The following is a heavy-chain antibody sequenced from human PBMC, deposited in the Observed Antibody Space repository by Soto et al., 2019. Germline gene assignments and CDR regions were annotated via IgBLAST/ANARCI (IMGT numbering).Heavy chain of an antibody. CDR1: GGSISSGDYY. D-gene: IGHD6-13*01. Sequence: SETLSLTCTVSGGSISSGDYYWSWIRQPPGKGLEWIGYIYYSGSTYYNPSLKSRVTISVDTSKNQFSLKLSSVTAADTAVYYCATSRYSSSWYGYYGMDVWGQRTTVTVSS. CDR3: ATSRYSSSWYGYYGMDV. V-gene: IGHV4-30-4*01. CDR2: IYYSGST. J-gene: IGHJ6*02.